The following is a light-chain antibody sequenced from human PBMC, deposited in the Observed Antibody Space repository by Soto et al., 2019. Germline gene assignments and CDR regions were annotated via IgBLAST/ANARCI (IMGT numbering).Light chain of an antibody. CDR2: RAS. V-gene: IGKV3-15*01. Sequence: EIVITQSPATLSVSPGERATLSCRASQSVNSNLAWYQQKPGQAPRLLIYRASTRATGIPARFSGSGSGTDFTLTISGLQSEDFAVYYCQQYNNWPRPFGQGTKV. CDR3: QQYNNWPRP. J-gene: IGKJ1*01. CDR1: QSVNSN.